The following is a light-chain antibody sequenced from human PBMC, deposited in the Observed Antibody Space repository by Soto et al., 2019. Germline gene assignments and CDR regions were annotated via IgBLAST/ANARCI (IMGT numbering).Light chain of an antibody. V-gene: IGKV1-5*01. CDR3: QQYNSYPGT. J-gene: IGKJ1*01. CDR1: QSISSW. Sequence: DIPMTQSPSTMSASVGDRVTITCRASQSISSWLAWYQQKPGKAPKLLIYDASSSESGVPSRFSGSGSGTEFTLSISSLQSDDFAAYYCQQYNSYPGTFGQGTKVEIK. CDR2: DAS.